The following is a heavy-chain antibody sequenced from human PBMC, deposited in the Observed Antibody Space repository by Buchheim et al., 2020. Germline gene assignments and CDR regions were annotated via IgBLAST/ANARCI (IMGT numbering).Heavy chain of an antibody. CDR1: GYTFTSYY. J-gene: IGHJ5*02. V-gene: IGHV1-46*01. D-gene: IGHD3-22*01. CDR3: ASQTYYYDSSGYSFDP. Sequence: QVQLVQSGAEVKKPGASLKVSCKASGYTFTSYYMHWVRQAPGQGLEWMGIINPSGGSTSYAQKFQGRVTMTRDTSTSTVYMELSSLRSEDTAVYYCASQTYYYDSSGYSFDPWGQGTL. CDR2: INPSGGST.